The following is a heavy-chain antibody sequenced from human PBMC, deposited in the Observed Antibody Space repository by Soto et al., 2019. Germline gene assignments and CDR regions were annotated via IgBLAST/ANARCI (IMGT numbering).Heavy chain of an antibody. CDR2: ISAYNGNT. V-gene: IGHV1-18*01. CDR3: AREVTGVVPADLYYFDY. CDR1: GYTFTSYG. J-gene: IGHJ4*02. D-gene: IGHD2-2*01. Sequence: QVQLVQSGAEVKKPGASVKVSCKASGYTFTSYGISWVRQAPGQGLEWMGWISAYNGNTNYAQKLQGRVTMTTDASTSTAYMELRSLRSDDTAVYYCAREVTGVVPADLYYFDYWGQGTLVTVSS.